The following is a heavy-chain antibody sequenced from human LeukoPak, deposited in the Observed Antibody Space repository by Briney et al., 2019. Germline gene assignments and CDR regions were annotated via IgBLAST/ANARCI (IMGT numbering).Heavy chain of an antibody. J-gene: IGHJ2*01. D-gene: IGHD2-2*01. CDR3: ARDALGYCSSTSCILWYFDL. CDR1: GGSISSNNYY. CDR2: VHYSGSS. Sequence: PSETLSLTCTVSGGSISSNNYYWGWIRQPPGKGLEWIGSVHYSGSSYYNPSLKSRLTISVDTSKSQFSLKLSSVTAADTAVYYCARDALGYCSSTSCILWYFDLWGRGTLVTVSS. V-gene: IGHV4-39*02.